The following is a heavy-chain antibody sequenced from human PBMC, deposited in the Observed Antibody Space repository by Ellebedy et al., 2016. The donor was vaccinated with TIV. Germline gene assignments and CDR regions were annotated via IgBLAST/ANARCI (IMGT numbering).Heavy chain of an antibody. V-gene: IGHV3-15*01. CDR1: GFSFSNVY. Sequence: GGSLRLXXAGSGFSFSNVYMSWVRQAPGKGLECVGRIRSKSDGGATEYVAPVKGRFTISRDDSKNTLYLQMNSLKTEDTGVYYCTRLNMGASDYWGQGTLVTVSS. D-gene: IGHD1-26*01. CDR3: TRLNMGASDY. J-gene: IGHJ4*02. CDR2: IRSKSDGGAT.